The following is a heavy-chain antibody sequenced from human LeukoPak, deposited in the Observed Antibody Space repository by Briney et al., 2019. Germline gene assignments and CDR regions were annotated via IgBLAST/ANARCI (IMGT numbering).Heavy chain of an antibody. D-gene: IGHD3-22*01. J-gene: IGHJ4*02. CDR2: ISHDGTT. V-gene: IGHV4-38-2*02. CDR1: DYSIGSGYS. CDR3: ARDLSVYYYYYFDF. Sequence: PSETLSLTCTASDYSIGSGYSWGWIRQPPGKGLEWIATISHDGTTFYNPSLKSRVTMTLDTSRNQFSLRLSSVTAADTAVYYCARDLSVYYYYYFDFWGQGTLVTVSS.